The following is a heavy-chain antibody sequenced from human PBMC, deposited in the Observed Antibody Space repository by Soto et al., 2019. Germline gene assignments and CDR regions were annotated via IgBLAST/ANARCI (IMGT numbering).Heavy chain of an antibody. J-gene: IGHJ4*02. CDR3: AHQGPEDWTLNY. CDR1: GFSLSTSGVV. D-gene: IGHD1-1*01. Sequence: QITLKESGHTLVTPTQTLTLTCAFSGFSLSTSGVVVGWIRQPPGRALEWLAVIYWDDSKPYSPALRSRLTITKDTSNNQVVLPMTNMDPRDTGTYYCAHQGPEDWTLNYWGQGTLVTVTS. V-gene: IGHV2-5*02. CDR2: IYWDDSK.